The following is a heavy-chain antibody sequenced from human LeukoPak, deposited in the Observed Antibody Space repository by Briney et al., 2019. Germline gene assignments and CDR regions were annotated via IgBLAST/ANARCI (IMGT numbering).Heavy chain of an antibody. D-gene: IGHD1-26*01. CDR1: GFTFSGSA. V-gene: IGHV3-73*01. CDR3: NSRQWELPAGGEY. Sequence: GGSLRLSCAASGFTFSGSAMRWVRQASGKGLEWVCRIRSNANSYATAYAASVKGRLTISRDDSKNTAYLKMNSLKTADTAAYYCNSRQWELPAGGEYWRGGTLVSVRS. CDR2: IRSNANSYAT. J-gene: IGHJ4*02.